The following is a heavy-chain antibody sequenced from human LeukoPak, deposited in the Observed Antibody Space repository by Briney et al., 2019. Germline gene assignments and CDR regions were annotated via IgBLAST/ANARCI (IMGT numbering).Heavy chain of an antibody. CDR2: ISYDGSNK. V-gene: IGHV3-30-3*01. CDR1: GFTFSSYA. D-gene: IGHD6-13*01. Sequence: GGSLRLSCAASGFTFSSYAMHWVRQAPGKGLEWVAVISYDGSNKYYADSVKGRFTISRDNSKNTLYLQIKSLRAEDTAVYYCAGAAVSSSWYGGDRNWFDPWGQGTLVTVSS. J-gene: IGHJ5*02. CDR3: AGAAVSSSWYGGDRNWFDP.